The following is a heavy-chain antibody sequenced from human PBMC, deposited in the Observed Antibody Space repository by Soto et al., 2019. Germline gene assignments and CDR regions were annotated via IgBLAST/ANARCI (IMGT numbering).Heavy chain of an antibody. D-gene: IGHD3-22*01. CDR3: ARGPQYDSSGYYHLYYFDY. Sequence: GGSLRLSCAASGFTFSDYYMSWIRQAPGKGLEWFSYISSISSYTNYADSVKGRFTISRDNAKNSLFLQMNSLRAEDTAVYYCARGPQYDSSGYYHLYYFDYWGQGTLVTVSS. V-gene: IGHV3-11*05. J-gene: IGHJ4*02. CDR1: GFTFSDYY. CDR2: ISSISSYT.